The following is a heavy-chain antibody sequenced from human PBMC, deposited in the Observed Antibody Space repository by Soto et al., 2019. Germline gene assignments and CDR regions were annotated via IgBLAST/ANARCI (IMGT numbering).Heavy chain of an antibody. Sequence: PSETLSLTCAVYGGSFSGYYWSWIRQHPGKGLEWIGYTYYSGSTYYNPTLKSRVTISIDTYKNNFSLKLSSVTATETAVYYCARGVVVVPAAKRLSWFDPWGQGTLVTVSS. V-gene: IGHV4-31*11. J-gene: IGHJ5*02. CDR1: GGSFSGYY. D-gene: IGHD2-2*01. CDR2: TYYSGST. CDR3: ARGVVVVPAAKRLSWFDP.